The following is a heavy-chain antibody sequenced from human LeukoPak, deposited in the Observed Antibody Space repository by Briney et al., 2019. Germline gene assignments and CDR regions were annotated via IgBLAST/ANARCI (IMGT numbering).Heavy chain of an antibody. J-gene: IGHJ6*02. V-gene: IGHV1-8*01. CDR3: ASAATYSSGWYFYYYYGMDV. Sequence: ASVKVSCKASGYTFTSYDINWVRQATGQGLEWMGWMNPNSGNTGYAQKFQGRVTMTRNTSISTAYMELSSLRSEDTAVYYCASAATYSSGWYFYYYYGMDVWGQGTTVTVSS. D-gene: IGHD6-19*01. CDR1: GYTFTSYD. CDR2: MNPNSGNT.